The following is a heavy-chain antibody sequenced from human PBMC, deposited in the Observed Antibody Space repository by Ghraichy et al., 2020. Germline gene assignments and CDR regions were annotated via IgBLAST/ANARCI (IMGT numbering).Heavy chain of an antibody. V-gene: IGHV3-74*01. CDR3: VRDREAGCLDP. D-gene: IGHD2-8*01. CDR2: ISSDGRSI. CDR1: GFPFSGYW. Sequence: GASLNISCAASGFPFSGYWMHWVRQAPGKGLVWVSRISSDGRSITYADSVEGRFNISRDNAKNTLYLKMNSLSAEDTAVYYCVRDREAGCLDPWGQGTLVTVSS. J-gene: IGHJ5*02.